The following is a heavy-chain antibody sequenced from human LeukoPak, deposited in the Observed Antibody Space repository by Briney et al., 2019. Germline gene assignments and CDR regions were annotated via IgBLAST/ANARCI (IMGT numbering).Heavy chain of an antibody. Sequence: GGSLRLSCAASGFTFSSYAMSWVRQAPGKGLEWVSAISGSGGSTYYADSVKGRFTISRDNSKNTLYLQMNSLRAEDTAVYYCAKGYNYYYYYGMDVWGQGTTVTVSS. CDR1: GFTFSSYA. V-gene: IGHV3-23*01. J-gene: IGHJ6*02. CDR3: AKGYNYYYYYGMDV. D-gene: IGHD1-26*01. CDR2: ISGSGGST.